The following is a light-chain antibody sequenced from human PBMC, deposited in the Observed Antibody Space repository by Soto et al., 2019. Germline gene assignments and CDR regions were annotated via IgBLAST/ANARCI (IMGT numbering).Light chain of an antibody. Sequence: DIQLTQSPSTLSASVGDTITITCRASQSINTWLAWYQQKPGKAPKLLIYAASSLQSGVPSRFSGSGSGTDFTLTISSLQPEDFATYYCQQSYSTPITFGQGTRLEIK. CDR1: QSINTW. CDR2: AAS. CDR3: QQSYSTPIT. V-gene: IGKV1-39*01. J-gene: IGKJ5*01.